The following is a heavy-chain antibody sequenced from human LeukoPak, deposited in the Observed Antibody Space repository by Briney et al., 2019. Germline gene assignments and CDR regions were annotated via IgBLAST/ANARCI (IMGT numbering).Heavy chain of an antibody. J-gene: IGHJ4*02. V-gene: IGHV1-46*01. CDR1: GYTFTSHC. CDR3: ARDNIGSSGWTGLGY. CDR2: IHPSDGVT. D-gene: IGHD6-19*01. Sequence: ASVKVSCTASGYTFTSHCIHWVRHAPGQGLERMGLIHPSDGVTTYAQNFQGRVTVTSDTSTSTVDMEVSSLRSDDTAVYYCARDNIGSSGWTGLGYWGQGTLVTVSS.